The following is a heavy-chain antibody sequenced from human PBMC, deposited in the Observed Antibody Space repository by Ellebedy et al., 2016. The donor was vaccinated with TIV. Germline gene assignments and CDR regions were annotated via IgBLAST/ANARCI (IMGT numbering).Heavy chain of an antibody. V-gene: IGHV4-61*01. D-gene: IGHD3-3*01. Sequence: SETLSLTCTVSGDSVSGDSVSSYYWSWIRQSPVKGLEWIGYIRYSGSTNYNPSLKSRVTISIDTSKNQFSLKQSSVTAADTAVYYCARHTIFGVDFWGQGTLVTVSS. CDR3: ARHTIFGVDF. CDR1: GDSVSGDSVSSYY. J-gene: IGHJ4*02. CDR2: IRYSGST.